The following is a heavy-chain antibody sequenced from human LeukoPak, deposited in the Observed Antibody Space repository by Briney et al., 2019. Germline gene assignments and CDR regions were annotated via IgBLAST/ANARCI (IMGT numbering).Heavy chain of an antibody. CDR1: GFTFSSYA. Sequence: GGSLRLSCAASGFTFSSYAMSWVRQAPGKGLEWVSVIYSGGSTYYADSVKGRFTISRDNSKNTLYLQMNSLRAEDTAVYYCARSRYSSGWYDYWGQGTLVTVSS. V-gene: IGHV3-53*01. D-gene: IGHD6-19*01. CDR2: IYSGGST. J-gene: IGHJ4*02. CDR3: ARSRYSSGWYDY.